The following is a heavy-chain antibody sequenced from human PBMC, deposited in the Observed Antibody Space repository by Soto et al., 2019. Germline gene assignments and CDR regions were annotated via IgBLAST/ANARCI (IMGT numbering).Heavy chain of an antibody. V-gene: IGHV3-66*04. CDR2: IYSGGST. CDR3: ARRHYYGSA. CDR1: GFSVSSNY. J-gene: IGHJ5*02. Sequence: EVQLVESGGGLVQPGGSLRLSCAASGFSVSSNYMYWVRQAPGKGLECVSLIYSGGSTDHADSVKDRFTISRDNSKNTLYLQMNNLRVEDTAVYYCARRHYYGSAWGQGTLVTVSS. D-gene: IGHD3-10*01.